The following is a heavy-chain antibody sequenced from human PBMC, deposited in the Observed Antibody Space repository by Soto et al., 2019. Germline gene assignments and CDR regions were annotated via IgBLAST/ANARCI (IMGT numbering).Heavy chain of an antibody. CDR1: GGSISSYY. D-gene: IGHD6-13*01. Sequence: PSETLSLTCTVPGGSISSYYWSWIRQPPGKGLEWIGYIYYSGSTNYNPSLKSRVTISVDTSKNQFSLKLSSVTAADTAVYYCARDLPGIEAFDIWGQGTMVTVSS. V-gene: IGHV4-59*01. CDR2: IYYSGST. CDR3: ARDLPGIEAFDI. J-gene: IGHJ3*02.